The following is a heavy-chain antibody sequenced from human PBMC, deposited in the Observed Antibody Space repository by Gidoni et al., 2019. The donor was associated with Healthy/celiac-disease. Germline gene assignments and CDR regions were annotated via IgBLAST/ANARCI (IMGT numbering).Heavy chain of an antibody. CDR2: ISGSGGST. V-gene: IGHV3-23*01. D-gene: IGHD2-15*01. J-gene: IGHJ4*02. CDR1: GFTFSSYA. CDR3: AKCILGERRGGSCYSFVY. Sequence: EVQLLESGGGLVQPGGSLRLSCAASGFTFSSYAMSWVRQAPGKGLEWVSAISGSGGSTYYADSVKGRFTISRDNSKNTLYLQMNSLRAEDTAVYYRAKCILGERRGGSCYSFVYWGQGTLVTVSS.